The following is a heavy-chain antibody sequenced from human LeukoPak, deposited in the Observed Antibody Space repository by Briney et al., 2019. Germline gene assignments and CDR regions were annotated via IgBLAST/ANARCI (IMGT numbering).Heavy chain of an antibody. CDR1: GFTFSRYA. Sequence: GGSLRLSCAASGFTFSRYAIHWVRQAPGKGLDWVAVIWYDGSNEYYADSVKGRFTISSDNSKNTLYLQMNSLRAEDTAVYYCAREGRGYYATYYFDYWGQGTLVTVSS. CDR3: AREGRGYYATYYFDY. CDR2: IWYDGSNE. D-gene: IGHD3-3*01. J-gene: IGHJ4*02. V-gene: IGHV3-33*04.